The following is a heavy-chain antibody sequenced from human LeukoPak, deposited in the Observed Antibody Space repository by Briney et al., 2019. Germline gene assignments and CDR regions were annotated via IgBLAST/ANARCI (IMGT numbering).Heavy chain of an antibody. V-gene: IGHV3-7*03. CDR3: ARGGYGSGSYYFDY. J-gene: IGHJ4*02. CDR1: GFTLSRYW. CDR2: IKQEGREK. D-gene: IGHD3-10*01. Sequence: GGSLRLSCAASGFTLSRYWMSWVRQAPGNGREWVANIKQEGREKYYVGSVKGGFTISRNNAKSSLYLQMNTRRVEDTAVYYCARGGYGSGSYYFDYWGQGTLVTVSS.